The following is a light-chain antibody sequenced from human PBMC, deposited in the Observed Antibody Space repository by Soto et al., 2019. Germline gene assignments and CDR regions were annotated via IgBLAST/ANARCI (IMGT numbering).Light chain of an antibody. V-gene: IGLV2-14*01. CDR3: SSFTTSSTSV. J-gene: IGLJ1*01. CDR1: SSDVGGYNL. CDR2: EVS. Sequence: QSALTQPASVSGSPGQSITISCTGTSSDVGGYNLVSWYQQHPGKAPKLIIFEVSNRPSGVSNRFSGSKSGNTASLTISGLQAEDEADYYCSSFTTSSTSVFGTGTKVTVL.